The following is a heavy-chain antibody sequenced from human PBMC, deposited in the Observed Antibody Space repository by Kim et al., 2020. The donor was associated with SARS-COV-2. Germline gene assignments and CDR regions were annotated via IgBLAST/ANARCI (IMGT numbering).Heavy chain of an antibody. Sequence: SRVTISVDTSKNQFSLKLSSVTAADTAVYYCATLPYDFWSGYYYYYGMDVWGQGTTVTVSS. CDR3: ATLPYDFWSGYYYYYGMDV. D-gene: IGHD3-3*01. V-gene: IGHV4-59*01. J-gene: IGHJ6*02.